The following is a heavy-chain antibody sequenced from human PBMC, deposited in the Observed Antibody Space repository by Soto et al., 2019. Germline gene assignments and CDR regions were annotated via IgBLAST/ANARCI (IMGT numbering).Heavy chain of an antibody. J-gene: IGHJ4*02. V-gene: IGHV3-30*18. CDR1: GFTFSSFA. CDR2: ISYDGSNK. D-gene: IGHD1-26*01. Sequence: GGSLRLSCAASGFTFSSFAMHWVRQAPGKGLEWVAVISYDGSNKYYADSVKGRFTISRDNSKNTLYLQMNSLRAEDTAVYYCAKDLGEVGATSDFDYWGQGTLVTVSS. CDR3: AKDLGEVGATSDFDY.